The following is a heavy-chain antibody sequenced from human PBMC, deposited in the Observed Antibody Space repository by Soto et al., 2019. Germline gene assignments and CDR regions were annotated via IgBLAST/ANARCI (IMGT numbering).Heavy chain of an antibody. Sequence: QITLKESGPTLVKPTQTLTLTCTFSGFSLSTSGVGVGWICQPPGKALEWLAIIYWDDETRYSQSLKTRLTVTKNTSKNLVVLTMTNVDPVDTATYYCAHRAYFDSGKQFDYWGQGTLVSVSS. CDR2: IYWDDET. V-gene: IGHV2-5*02. J-gene: IGHJ4*02. D-gene: IGHD3-10*01. CDR1: GFSLSTSGVG. CDR3: AHRAYFDSGKQFDY.